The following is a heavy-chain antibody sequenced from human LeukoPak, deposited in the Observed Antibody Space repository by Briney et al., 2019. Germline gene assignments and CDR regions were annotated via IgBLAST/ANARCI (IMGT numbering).Heavy chain of an antibody. J-gene: IGHJ3*02. CDR3: EGAFDI. CDR1: GLAIDSRW. Sequence: GLAIDSRWLRSVRQEPRKGLEWVARIKQDGSEKFYVDPLKRRFPISRDNAKNSLYLQMNTLRAEDAAVYYCEGAFDIWAQGPMVTVSS. V-gene: IGHV3-7*03. CDR2: IKQDGSEK.